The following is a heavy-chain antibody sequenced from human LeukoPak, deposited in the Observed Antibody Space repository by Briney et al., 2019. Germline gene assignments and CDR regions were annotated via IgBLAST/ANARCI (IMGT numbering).Heavy chain of an antibody. J-gene: IGHJ4*02. Sequence: PSETLSLTCAVSGGSISSSNWWSWVRQPPGKGLEWIGEIYHSGSTNYNPSLKSRVTISVDKSKNQFSLKLGSVTAADTAVYYCARATYYYDSSGYYHPLADWGQGTLVTVSS. CDR1: GGSISSSNW. CDR3: ARATYYYDSSGYYHPLAD. V-gene: IGHV4-4*02. D-gene: IGHD3-22*01. CDR2: IYHSGST.